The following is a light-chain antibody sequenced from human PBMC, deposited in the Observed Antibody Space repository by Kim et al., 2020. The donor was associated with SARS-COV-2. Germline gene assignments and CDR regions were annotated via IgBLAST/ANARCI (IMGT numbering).Light chain of an antibody. CDR2: DVN. V-gene: IGLV2-11*03. J-gene: IGLJ2*01. Sequence: GRSVTISCTGTSSDVGGYNYVPWYQQHPGKAPKLMIYDVNRRPSGVPDRFSGSKSGNTASLTISGLQAEDEADYYCCSYAGSYTLVFGGGTQLTVL. CDR3: CSYAGSYTLV. CDR1: SSDVGGYNY.